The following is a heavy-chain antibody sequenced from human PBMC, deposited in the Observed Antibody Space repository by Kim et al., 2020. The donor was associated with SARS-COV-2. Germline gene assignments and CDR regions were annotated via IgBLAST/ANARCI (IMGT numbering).Heavy chain of an antibody. J-gene: IGHJ3*01. Sequence: VKGRFTISRDNAKNTLYLQMNSLRAEDTAVYYWARDWRYCSGGSCYNLELWGQGTMVTVSS. V-gene: IGHV3-74*01. CDR3: ARDWRYCSGGSCYNLEL. D-gene: IGHD2-15*01.